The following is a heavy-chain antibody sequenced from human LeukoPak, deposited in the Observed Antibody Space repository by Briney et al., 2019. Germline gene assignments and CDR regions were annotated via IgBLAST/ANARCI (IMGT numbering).Heavy chain of an antibody. CDR1: GYSISNGYY. V-gene: IGHV4-38-2*02. CDR3: AREVRDSYDSSGYYSFYY. D-gene: IGHD3-22*01. J-gene: IGHJ4*02. Sequence: PSETLSLTCGVSGYSISNGYYWAWIRPPPGKGLEWIGTIYHSGTTYYTPSLKRRVTISGDPSKNQFSLKLSSVTAADTAVYYCAREVRDSYDSSGYYSFYYWGQGTLVTVSS. CDR2: IYHSGTT.